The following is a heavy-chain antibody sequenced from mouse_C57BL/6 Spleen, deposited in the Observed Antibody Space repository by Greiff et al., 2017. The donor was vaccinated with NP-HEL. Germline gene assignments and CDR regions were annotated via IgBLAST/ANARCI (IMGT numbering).Heavy chain of an antibody. J-gene: IGHJ2*01. V-gene: IGHV1-52*01. CDR1: GYTFTSYW. CDR3: ARGESYSNFDY. D-gene: IGHD2-5*01. CDR2: IDPSDSET. Sequence: QVQLQQPGAELVRPGSSVKLSCKASGYTFTSYWMHWVKQRPIQGLEWIGNIDPSDSETHYNQKFKDKATLTVDKSSSTAYMQLSSLTSEDSAVYYCARGESYSNFDYWGQGTTLTVSS.